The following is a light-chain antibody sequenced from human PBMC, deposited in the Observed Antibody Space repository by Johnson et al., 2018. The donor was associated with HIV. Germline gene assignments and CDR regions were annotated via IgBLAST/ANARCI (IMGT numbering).Light chain of an antibody. CDR3: ATWDSSLRTGF. Sequence: QSVLTQPPSVSAAPGQKVTVSCSGTTSNIGDHSVSWFQHLPGAAPKLLIYDNDRRPSGVPDRFSGSKSAASATLDITGLQSGDEVDYYCATWDSSLRTGFFGTGTKVTVL. CDR2: DND. J-gene: IGLJ1*01. V-gene: IGLV1-51*02. CDR1: TSNIGDHS.